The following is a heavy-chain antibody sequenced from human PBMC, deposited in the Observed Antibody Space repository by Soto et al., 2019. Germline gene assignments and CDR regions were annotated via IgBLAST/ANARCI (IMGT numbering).Heavy chain of an antibody. Sequence: GASVKVSCKASGYTFSNFGISWVRQAPGEGLEWMGWISPNSEKTKIAQRFQGRVTMTTDISTSTSYLELRGLTSDDTAVYYCTKDAKFFAIYTVYFVNDLWG. J-gene: IGHJ5*02. CDR2: ISPNSEKT. D-gene: IGHD3-9*01. V-gene: IGHV1-18*04. CDR1: GYTFSNFG. CDR3: TKDAKFFAIYTVYFVNDL.